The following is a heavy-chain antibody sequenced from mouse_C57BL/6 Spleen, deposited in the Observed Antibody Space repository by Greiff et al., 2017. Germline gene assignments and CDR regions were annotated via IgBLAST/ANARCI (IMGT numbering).Heavy chain of an antibody. D-gene: IGHD1-1*01. J-gene: IGHJ2*01. V-gene: IGHV1-15*01. CDR3: TRGYYGSYYFDY. Sequence: QVQLKESGAELVRPGASVTLSCKASGYTFTDYEMHWVKQTPVHGLEWIGAIDPETGGTAYNQKFKGKAILTADKSSSTAYMELRSLTSEDSAVYYCTRGYYGSYYFDYWGQGTTLTVSS. CDR1: GYTFTDYE. CDR2: IDPETGGT.